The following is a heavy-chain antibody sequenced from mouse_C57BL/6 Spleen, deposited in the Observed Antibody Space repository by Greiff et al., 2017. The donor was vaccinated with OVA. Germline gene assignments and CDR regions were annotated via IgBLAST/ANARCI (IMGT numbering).Heavy chain of an antibody. CDR3: ARAPSYYSNHLDY. D-gene: IGHD2-5*01. CDR1: GYSITSGYY. V-gene: IGHV3-6*01. Sequence: DVKLQESGPGLVKPSQSLSLTCSVTGYSITSGYYWNWIRQFPGNKLEWMGYISYDGSNNYNPSLKNRISITRDTSKNQFFLKLNSVTTEDTATYYCARAPSYYSNHLDYWGQGTTLTVSS. J-gene: IGHJ2*01. CDR2: ISYDGSN.